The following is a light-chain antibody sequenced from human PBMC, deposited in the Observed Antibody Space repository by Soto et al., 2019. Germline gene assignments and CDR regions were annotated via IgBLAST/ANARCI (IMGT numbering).Light chain of an antibody. CDR3: AAWDDSLNGVG. V-gene: IGLV1-44*01. Sequence: QLVLTQPPSASGTPGQRVTISCSGSSSNIGSNPVNWYQQLPGTAPKLLIYTNDQRPSGVPDRFSGSQSGTSASLAISGLQSEDEADYHCAAWDDSLNGVGFGGGTKLTVL. J-gene: IGLJ2*01. CDR2: TND. CDR1: SSNIGSNP.